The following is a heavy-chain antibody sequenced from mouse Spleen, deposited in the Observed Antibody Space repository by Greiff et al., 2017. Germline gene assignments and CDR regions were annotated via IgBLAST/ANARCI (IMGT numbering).Heavy chain of an antibody. V-gene: IGHV14-3*02. J-gene: IGHJ4*01. CDR2: IDPANGNT. CDR1: GFNIKDTY. D-gene: IGHD2-4*01. Sequence: VQLKQSGAELVKPGASVKLSCTASGFNIKDTYMHWVKQRPEQGLEWIGRIDPANGNTKYDPKFQGKATITADTSSNTAYLQLSSLTSEDTAVYYCARYYDYDGVAMDYWGQGTSVTVSS. CDR3: ARYYDYDGVAMDY.